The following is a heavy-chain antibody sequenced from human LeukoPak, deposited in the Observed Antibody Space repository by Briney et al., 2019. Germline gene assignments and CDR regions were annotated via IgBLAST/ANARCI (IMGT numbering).Heavy chain of an antibody. CDR1: GGSISSSSYY. CDR2: IYYSGST. D-gene: IGHD3-3*01. V-gene: IGHV4-39*01. Sequence: SETLSLTCTVSGGSISSSSYYWGWIRQPPGKGLEWIGSIYYSGSTYYNPSLKSRVTISVDTSKNQFSLKLSSVTAADTAVYYCARHTRHDFWSGYPAYLDYWGQGTLVTVSS. J-gene: IGHJ4*02. CDR3: ARHTRHDFWSGYPAYLDY.